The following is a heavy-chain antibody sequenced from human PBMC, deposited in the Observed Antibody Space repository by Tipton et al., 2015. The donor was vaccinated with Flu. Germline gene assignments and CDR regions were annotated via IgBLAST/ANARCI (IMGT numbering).Heavy chain of an antibody. Sequence: TLSLTCAVYGGSFSGYYWSWIRQPPGKGLEWIGEINHSGSTNYNPSLKSRVTISVDTSKNQFSLKLSSVTAADTAVYYCARPSSTYYDFWSGYFKGAFDIWGQGTMVPVSS. J-gene: IGHJ3*02. D-gene: IGHD3-3*01. CDR2: INHSGST. CDR1: GGSFSGYY. CDR3: ARPSSTYYDFWSGYFKGAFDI. V-gene: IGHV4-34*01.